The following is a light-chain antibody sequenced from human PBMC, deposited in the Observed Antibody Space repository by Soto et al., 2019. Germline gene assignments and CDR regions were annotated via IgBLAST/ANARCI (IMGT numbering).Light chain of an antibody. J-gene: IGKJ1*01. V-gene: IGKV1-12*01. Sequence: DIPLTQSPSSVSASVVDRVSNSCRASQGITNWLAWYQQKPGKAPKLLIYAASGLQSGVPSRFSGSGSETDFTLTISSLQPEDFATYSCQQSYSTTWTFGQGTKVDIK. CDR2: AAS. CDR1: QGITNW. CDR3: QQSYSTTWT.